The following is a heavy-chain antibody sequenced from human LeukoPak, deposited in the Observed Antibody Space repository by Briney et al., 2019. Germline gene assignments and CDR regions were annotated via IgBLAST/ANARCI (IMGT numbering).Heavy chain of an antibody. V-gene: IGHV4-59*01. Sequence: PSETLSLTCTVSGGSISSYYWSWIRQPPGKGLEWIGYIYYSGSTNYNPPLKSRVTISVDTSKNQFSLKLSSVTAADTAVYYCARGDYGDYQDYWGQGTLVTVSS. D-gene: IGHD4-17*01. CDR3: ARGDYGDYQDY. J-gene: IGHJ4*02. CDR2: IYYSGST. CDR1: GGSISSYY.